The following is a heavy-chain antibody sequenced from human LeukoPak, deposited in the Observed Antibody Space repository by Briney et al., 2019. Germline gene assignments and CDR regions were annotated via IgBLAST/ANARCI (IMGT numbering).Heavy chain of an antibody. D-gene: IGHD1-26*01. CDR3: ARDIGSSGSFGYFDY. CDR2: ISYDGSNK. CDR1: GFTFSSYA. J-gene: IGHJ4*02. V-gene: IGHV3-30-3*01. Sequence: GGSLRLSCAASGFTFSSYAMHWVRQTPGKGLEWVAVISYDGSNKYYADSVKGRFTISRDNSKNTLYLQMNSLRAEDTAVYYCARDIGSSGSFGYFDYWGQGILVTVSS.